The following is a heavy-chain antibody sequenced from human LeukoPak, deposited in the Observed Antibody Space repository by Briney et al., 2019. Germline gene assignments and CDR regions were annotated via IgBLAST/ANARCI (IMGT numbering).Heavy chain of an antibody. CDR3: KLRSYNWFDP. D-gene: IGHD3-16*02. CDR1: GFTFSSYS. V-gene: IGHV3-23*01. Sequence: TGGSLRLSCAASGFTFSSYSMSWVRQAPEKGLEWVSTISGSGDSTYYAESVKGRFTISRDKFKNTVYLQMNSLRTEDTAVYYCKLRSYNWFDPWGQGTLVTVSS. J-gene: IGHJ5*02. CDR2: ISGSGDST.